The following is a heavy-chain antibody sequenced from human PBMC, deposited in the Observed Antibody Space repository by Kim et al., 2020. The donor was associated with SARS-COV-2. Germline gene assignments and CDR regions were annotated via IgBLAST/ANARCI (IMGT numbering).Heavy chain of an antibody. D-gene: IGHD5-12*01. Sequence: SETLSLTCTVSDGSISSGAYYWSWIRQHPGRGLEWIGYIYYRGSTYYNPSLKSRVTISVDTSENQFSLKLSSVTAADTAVYYCARVNGYNYYLDYWGQGTLVTVSS. J-gene: IGHJ4*02. CDR3: ARVNGYNYYLDY. CDR2: IYYRGST. CDR1: DGSISSGAYY. V-gene: IGHV4-31*03.